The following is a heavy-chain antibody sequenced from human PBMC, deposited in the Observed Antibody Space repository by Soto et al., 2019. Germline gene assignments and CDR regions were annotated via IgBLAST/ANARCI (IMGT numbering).Heavy chain of an antibody. V-gene: IGHV1-69*01. J-gene: IGHJ4*02. D-gene: IGHD3-3*01. CDR1: GDTFSNYA. CDR3: ERVCPEEWVEPGAIRGYLDT. Sequence: QVQLVQSGPEVKEPGSSVTVSCKASGDTFSNYATTWVRQAPGQGLEWMGAIIPLFGTTNYAQQFQGRVTTNADESTSTAYMELSSLRSDDTDVYYCERVCPEEWVEPGAIRGYLDTWGQGTLVTVSS. CDR2: IIPLFGTT.